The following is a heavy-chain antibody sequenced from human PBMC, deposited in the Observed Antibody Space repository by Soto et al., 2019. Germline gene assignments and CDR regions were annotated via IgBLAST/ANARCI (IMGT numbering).Heavy chain of an antibody. J-gene: IGHJ4*02. D-gene: IGHD5-18*01. CDR2: ISYDGSNK. CDR1: GFTFSSYG. Sequence: GSLRLSCAASGFTFSSYGMHWVRQAPGKGLEWVAVISYDGSNKYYADSVKGRFTISRDNSKNTLYLQMNSLRAEDTAVYYCARSRGYSYGSPFDYWGQGTLVTVSS. V-gene: IGHV3-30*03. CDR3: ARSRGYSYGSPFDY.